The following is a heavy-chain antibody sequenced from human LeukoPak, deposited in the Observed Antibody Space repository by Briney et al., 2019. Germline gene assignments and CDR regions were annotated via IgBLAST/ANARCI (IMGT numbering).Heavy chain of an antibody. J-gene: IGHJ4*02. V-gene: IGHV1-8*03. CDR2: MNPNSGNT. CDR1: GYTFTSYD. CDR3: ARGRGVVTPITYYFDY. Sequence: GASVKVSCKASGYTFTSYDINWVRQATGQGLEWMGWMNPNSGNTGYAQKFQGRVTITRNTSISTAYMELSSLRSEDTAVYYCARGRGVVTPITYYFDYWGQGTLVTVSS. D-gene: IGHD2-15*01.